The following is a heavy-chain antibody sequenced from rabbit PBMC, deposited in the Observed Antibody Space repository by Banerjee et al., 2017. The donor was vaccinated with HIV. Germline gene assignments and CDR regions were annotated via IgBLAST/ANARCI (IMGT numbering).Heavy chain of an antibody. J-gene: IGHJ4*01. CDR3: ARHETGTSGAYIDGYFNL. D-gene: IGHD1-1*01. V-gene: IGHV1S45*01. CDR2: ISAGSSGTT. Sequence: QEQLEESGGDLVKPGASLTLTCTASGFSFSSRYYMCWVRQAPGKGLEWIGCISAGSSGTTYYASWAKGRFTISKTSSTTVTLQMTSLTAADTATYFCARHETGTSGAYIDGYFNLWVPGTLVTVS. CDR1: GFSFSSRYY.